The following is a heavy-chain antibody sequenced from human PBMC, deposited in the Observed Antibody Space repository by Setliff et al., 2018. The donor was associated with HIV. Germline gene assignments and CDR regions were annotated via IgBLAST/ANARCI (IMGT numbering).Heavy chain of an antibody. CDR2: INPNSGGT. J-gene: IGHJ6*04. D-gene: IGHD6-19*01. CDR1: GYTFNGYY. V-gene: IGHV1-2*06. Sequence: VASVKVSCKASGYTFNGYYMHWVRQAPGQGLEWMGRINPNSGGTKYGQKFQGRVTMTRDTSMSTAYMELNRLISDDTAVYYCARGWATGADSSPLDVWGKGTTVTVTS. CDR3: ARGWATGADSSPLDV.